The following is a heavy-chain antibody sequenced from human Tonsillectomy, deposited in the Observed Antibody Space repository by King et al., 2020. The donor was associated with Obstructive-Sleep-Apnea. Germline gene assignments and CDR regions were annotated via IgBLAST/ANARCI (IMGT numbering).Heavy chain of an antibody. CDR3: ARGDAQLRPLYFDY. V-gene: IGHV4-34*01. Sequence: VQLQQWGAGLLKPSETLSLTCAVYGGSFSGYYWSWIRQPPGKGLEWIGEINHSGSTNYNPSLKSRVTISVDTSKNQFSLNLSSVTAADTAVHYCARGDAQLRPLYFDYWGQGILVTVSS. D-gene: IGHD6-13*01. J-gene: IGHJ4*02. CDR2: INHSGST. CDR1: GGSFSGYY.